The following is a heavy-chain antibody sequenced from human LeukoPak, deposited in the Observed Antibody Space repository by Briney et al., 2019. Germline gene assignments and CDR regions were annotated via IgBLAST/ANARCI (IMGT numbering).Heavy chain of an antibody. V-gene: IGHV1-18*01. D-gene: IGHD6-6*01. CDR3: ARVRGDQQLDYYYYYMDV. Sequence: ASVKVSCKASGYTFTSYGISWVRQAPGQGLEWMGWISAYNGNTNYAQKLQGRVTMTTDTSTSTAYMELRSLRSEDTAVYYCARVRGDQQLDYYYYYMDVWGKGTTVTVSS. CDR2: ISAYNGNT. CDR1: GYTFTSYG. J-gene: IGHJ6*03.